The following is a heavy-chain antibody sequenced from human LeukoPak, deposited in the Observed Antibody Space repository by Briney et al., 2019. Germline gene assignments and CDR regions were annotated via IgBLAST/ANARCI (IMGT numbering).Heavy chain of an antibody. CDR3: ARPNTIFGVVISAYFDY. CDR2: ISAYNGNT. V-gene: IGHV1-18*01. CDR1: GYTFTSYG. Sequence: APVKVSCKASGYTFTSYGISWVRQAPGQGLEWMGWISAYNGNTNYAQKLQGRVTMTTDTSTSTAYMELRSLRSDDTAVYYCARPNTIFGVVISAYFDYWGQGTLVTVS. D-gene: IGHD3-3*01. J-gene: IGHJ4*02.